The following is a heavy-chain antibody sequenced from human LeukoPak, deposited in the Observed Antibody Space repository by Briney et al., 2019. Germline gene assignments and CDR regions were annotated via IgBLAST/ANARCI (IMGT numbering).Heavy chain of an antibody. CDR1: GFTSSIYW. D-gene: IGHD3-22*01. CDR2: INRDGTST. J-gene: IGHJ5*02. V-gene: IGHV3-74*01. CDR3: ARDLGQYYDTSDNWFDP. Sequence: GGSLRLSCAASGFTSSIYWMHWVRQAPGKGLVCVSRINRDGTSTSYADSVKGRFIISRDNAKNTLFLQMNSLRAEDTAVYYCARDLGQYYDTSDNWFDPWGQGTLVTVSS.